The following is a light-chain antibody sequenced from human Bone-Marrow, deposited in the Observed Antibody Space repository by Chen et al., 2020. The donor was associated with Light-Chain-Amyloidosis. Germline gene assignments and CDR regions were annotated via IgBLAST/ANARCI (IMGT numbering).Light chain of an antibody. V-gene: IGLV1-40*01. CDR3: QSYDTALLSLV. Sequence: QPVLTQPPSKSEAPRQRVTISCPGSRSNLGAGYDVHWYQQLPGTSPKLLIYDSDIRPSGVPDRFSASKSCTSASLSITGLQVADEADYYCQSYDTALLSLVFGGGTKLTV. J-gene: IGLJ2*01. CDR1: RSNLGAGYD. CDR2: DSD.